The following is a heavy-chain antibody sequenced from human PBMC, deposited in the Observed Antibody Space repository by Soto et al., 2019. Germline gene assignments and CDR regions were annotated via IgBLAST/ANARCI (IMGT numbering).Heavy chain of an antibody. Sequence: GSLRLSCAASGFTFSSYWMDWVRQAPGKGLVWVSRINTDGSTTNYADSVKGRFTISRDNSKNTLYLQMDSLRTEDTVLYYCAKDHTYYDSSGMGYWGQGTLVTVSS. J-gene: IGHJ4*02. CDR2: INTDGSTT. D-gene: IGHD3-22*01. V-gene: IGHV3-74*01. CDR3: AKDHTYYDSSGMGY. CDR1: GFTFSSYW.